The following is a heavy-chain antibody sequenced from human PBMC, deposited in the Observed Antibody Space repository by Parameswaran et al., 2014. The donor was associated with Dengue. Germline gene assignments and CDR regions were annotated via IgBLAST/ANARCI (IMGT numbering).Heavy chain of an antibody. D-gene: IGHD6-6*01. CDR3: AVQAARPPYYYYGMDV. J-gene: IGHJ6*02. CDR2: ISSSSSYI. Sequence: GLEWVSSISSSSSYIYYADSVKGRFTISRDNAKNSLYLQMNSLRAEDTAVYYCAVQAARPPYYYYGMDVWGQGTTDRLL. V-gene: IGHV3-21*01.